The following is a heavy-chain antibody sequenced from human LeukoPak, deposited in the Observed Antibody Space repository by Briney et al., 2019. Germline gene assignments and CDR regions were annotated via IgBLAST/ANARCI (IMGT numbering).Heavy chain of an antibody. CDR1: GFTFSSYW. D-gene: IGHD3-3*01. J-gene: IGHJ3*02. CDR2: IKQDGSEK. V-gene: IGHV3-7*01. Sequence: PGGSLRLSCAASGFTFSSYWMSWVRQAPGKGLEWVANIKQDGSEKYYVDSVKGRFTIPRDNAKNSLYLQMNSLRAEDTAVYYCARVTKQDAFDIWGQGTMVTVSS. CDR3: ARVTKQDAFDI.